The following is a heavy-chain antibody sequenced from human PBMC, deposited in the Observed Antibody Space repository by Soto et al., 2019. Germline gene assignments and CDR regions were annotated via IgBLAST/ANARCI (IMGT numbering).Heavy chain of an antibody. V-gene: IGHV3-13*05. CDR2: IGAADDP. CDR3: ARAYSGRLPRRADYYFAMDV. CDR1: GFTFSAYD. J-gene: IGHJ6*02. D-gene: IGHD2-15*01. Sequence: EVQLVESGGGVVQPGESLRLSCAASGFTFSAYDMHWVRQTTGKGLEWVSAIGAADDPYYLGSVKGRFTISRENAKNSLYLQMNSLRAEDTAAYYCARAYSGRLPRRADYYFAMDVWGQGTTVTVSS.